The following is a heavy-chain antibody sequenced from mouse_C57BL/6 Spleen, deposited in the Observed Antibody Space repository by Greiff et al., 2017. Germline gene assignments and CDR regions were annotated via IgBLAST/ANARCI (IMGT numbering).Heavy chain of an antibody. CDR1: GYAFSSSW. D-gene: IGHD4-1*01. J-gene: IGHJ4*01. CDR2: IYPGDGDT. V-gene: IGHV1-82*01. CDR3: ARETGTSGAMDY. Sequence: QVQLQQSGPELVKPGASVKISCKASGYAFSSSWMNWVKQRPGKGLEWIGRIYPGDGDTNYNGKFKGKATLTADKSSSTAYMQLSSLTSEDSAVYFCARETGTSGAMDYWGQGTSVTVSS.